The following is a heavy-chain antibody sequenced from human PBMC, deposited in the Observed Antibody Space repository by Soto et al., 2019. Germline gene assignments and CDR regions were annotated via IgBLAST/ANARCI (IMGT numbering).Heavy chain of an antibody. D-gene: IGHD3-9*01. CDR3: ARGDYYDILTGYTDYYGMDV. Sequence: PGGSLRLSCAASGFTFSSYDMHWVRQATGKGLGWVSAIGTAGDTYYPGSVKGRFTISRENAKNSLYLQMNSLRAGDTAVYYCARGDYYDILTGYTDYYGMDVWGQGTTVTVSS. V-gene: IGHV3-13*01. CDR2: IGTAGDT. J-gene: IGHJ6*02. CDR1: GFTFSSYD.